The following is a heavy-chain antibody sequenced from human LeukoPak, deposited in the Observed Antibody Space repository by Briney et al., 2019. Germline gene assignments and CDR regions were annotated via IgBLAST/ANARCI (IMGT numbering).Heavy chain of an antibody. V-gene: IGHV1-24*01. D-gene: IGHD3-10*01. CDR1: GYTLTELS. CDR2: FDPEDGET. CDR3: ARGDQEGYGSGPDY. Sequence: ASVKVSCKVSGYTLTELSMHWVRQAPGKGPEWMGGFDPEDGETIYAQKFQGRVTMTEDTSTDTAYMELSSLRSEDTAVYYCARGDQEGYGSGPDYWGQGTLVTVSS. J-gene: IGHJ4*02.